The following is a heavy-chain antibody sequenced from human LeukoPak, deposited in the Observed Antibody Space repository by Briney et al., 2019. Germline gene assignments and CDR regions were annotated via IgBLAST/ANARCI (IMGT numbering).Heavy chain of an antibody. D-gene: IGHD6-13*01. V-gene: IGHV4-59*01. CDR1: GGSISSYY. CDR3: AGVYGSHSSSWYPRLYYFDY. Sequence: SGTLSLTCTVSGGSISSYYWSWIRQPPGKGLEWIGYIYYSGSTNYNPSLKSRVTISVDTSKNQFSLKLSSVTAADTAVYYCAGVYGSHSSSWYPRLYYFDYWGQGTLVTVSS. J-gene: IGHJ4*02. CDR2: IYYSGST.